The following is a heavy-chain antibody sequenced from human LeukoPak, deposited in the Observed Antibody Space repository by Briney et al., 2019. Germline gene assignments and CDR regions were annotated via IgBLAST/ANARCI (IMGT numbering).Heavy chain of an antibody. CDR1: GYTFTGYY. CDR3: AREVGYDYVWGSYRQGDFDY. CDR2: INPNSGGT. J-gene: IGHJ4*02. Sequence: ASVKVSCKASGYTFTGYYMHWVRQAPGQGLEWMGWINPNSGGTNYAQKFQGRVTMTRDTSISTAYMELSRLRSDDMAVYYCAREVGYDYVWGSYRQGDFDYWGQGTLVTVSS. V-gene: IGHV1-2*02. D-gene: IGHD3-16*02.